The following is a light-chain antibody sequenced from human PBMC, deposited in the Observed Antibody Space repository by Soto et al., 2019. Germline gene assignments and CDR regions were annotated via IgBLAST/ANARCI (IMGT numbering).Light chain of an antibody. CDR2: AAS. Sequence: EIVLTQSPGTLSLSPGERATLSCRASQSVTNNYLAWYQQRPGQAPRLLIHAASTRATGIPDRFSGSGSGTDFTLTISRLEPEDFALYYCHQYAGSPPTTFGQGTRVEIK. CDR1: QSVTNNY. V-gene: IGKV3-20*01. J-gene: IGKJ1*01. CDR3: HQYAGSPPTT.